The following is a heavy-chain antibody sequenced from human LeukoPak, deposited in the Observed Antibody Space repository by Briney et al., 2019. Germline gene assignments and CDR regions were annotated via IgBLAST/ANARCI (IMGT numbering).Heavy chain of an antibody. CDR3: ARDPRSSITIFGVVPPTSWFDP. J-gene: IGHJ5*02. V-gene: IGHV3-33*08. CDR2: IWYDGSNK. CDR1: GFTFSSYG. Sequence: GGSLRLSCAASGFTFSSYGMHWVRQAPGKGLEWVAVIWYDGSNKYYADSVKGRFTISRDNSKNSLYLQMNSLRAEDTAVYYCARDPRSSITIFGVVPPTSWFDPWGQGTLVTVSS. D-gene: IGHD3-3*01.